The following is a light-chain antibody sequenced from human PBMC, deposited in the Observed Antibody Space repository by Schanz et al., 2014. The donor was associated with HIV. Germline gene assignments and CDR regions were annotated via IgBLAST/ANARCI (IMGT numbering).Light chain of an antibody. Sequence: EIVLTQSPGRLSLSPGERATLSCRASQSVGGSQLAWFQLKRGQPPRLLIYAASSRASGIPDRFSGSGSGADFTLTISGLEPEDFAVYYCHHYGGSFGPGTTVDYK. CDR3: HHYGGS. V-gene: IGKV3-20*01. J-gene: IGKJ3*01. CDR2: AAS. CDR1: QSVGGSQ.